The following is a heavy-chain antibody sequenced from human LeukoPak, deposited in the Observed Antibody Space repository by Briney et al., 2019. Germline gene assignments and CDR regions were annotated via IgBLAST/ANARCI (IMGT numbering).Heavy chain of an antibody. D-gene: IGHD3-16*01. J-gene: IGHJ4*02. CDR3: ARALGYSSDY. CDR2: ISTYNHNT. CDR1: GYSFTIYG. V-gene: IGHV1-18*01. Sequence: SVTVSFRASGYSFTIYGISWVRQAPGPGLEWMGWISTYNHNTNYAQEPQRRVSLPTDTPLSPAYIDLRSLRSDDTAVYYCARALGYSSDYWGQGTLVTVSS.